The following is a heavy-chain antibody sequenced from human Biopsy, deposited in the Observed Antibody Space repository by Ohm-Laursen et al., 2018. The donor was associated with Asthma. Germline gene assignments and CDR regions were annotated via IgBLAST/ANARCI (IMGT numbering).Heavy chain of an antibody. J-gene: IGHJ4*02. D-gene: IGHD3-16*01. CDR2: VGSDESYT. V-gene: IGHV3-33*01. Sequence: RSLRLSCAASGFTFMTYGMHRVRQVPGKGLEWVATVGSDESYTDHADSVKGRFTISRDNSKNTLHLQMNSLSPEDTAVYYCARDFSRAIMIGGGREHYFDFWGQGTLVTVSS. CDR3: ARDFSRAIMIGGGREHYFDF. CDR1: GFTFMTYG.